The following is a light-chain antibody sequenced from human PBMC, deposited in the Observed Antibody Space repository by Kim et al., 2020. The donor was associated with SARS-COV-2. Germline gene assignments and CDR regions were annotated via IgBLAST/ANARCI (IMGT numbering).Light chain of an antibody. CDR2: KAS. CDR3: QQYNSYPLT. V-gene: IGKV1-5*03. CDR1: QSVSSR. Sequence: ASGGDRGTITCRASQSVSSRLAWYQQKPGKAPKLLIYKASSSESGVPSRFSGSGSGTEFTLTISSLQSDDFATYYCQQYNSYPLTFGGGTKVDIK. J-gene: IGKJ4*01.